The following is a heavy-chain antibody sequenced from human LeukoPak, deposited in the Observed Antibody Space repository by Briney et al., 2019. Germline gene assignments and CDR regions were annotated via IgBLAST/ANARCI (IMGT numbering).Heavy chain of an antibody. V-gene: IGHV1-2*02. J-gene: IGHJ4*02. CDR3: ARGQQWLEAFEH. CDR1: GYTFTDYY. CDR2: INPNSGDT. D-gene: IGHD6-19*01. Sequence: ASVKVSCKASGYTFTDYYINWVRQAPGQGLEWIGWINPNSGDTNYAQKFQDRVTMTRDTSISSASMEVSSLRSADTAVYYCARGQQWLEAFEHWGQGTLVTVSS.